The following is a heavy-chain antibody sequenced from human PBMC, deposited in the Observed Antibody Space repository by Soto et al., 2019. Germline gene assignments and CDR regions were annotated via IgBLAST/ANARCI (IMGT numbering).Heavy chain of an antibody. CDR1: GDSVSSDITS. Sequence: QGQLQQSGPGLVKPSQTLSLTCAISGDSVSSDITSWNWIRQSPSRGLEWLGRTYYRSKWFHVYAASVKSRITIHPDTSKNQFSLELNSMTPEDTAVYYCARGKALDVWGQGTVVTVSS. J-gene: IGHJ3*01. CDR2: TYYRSKWFH. V-gene: IGHV6-1*01. D-gene: IGHD3-10*01. CDR3: ARGKALDV.